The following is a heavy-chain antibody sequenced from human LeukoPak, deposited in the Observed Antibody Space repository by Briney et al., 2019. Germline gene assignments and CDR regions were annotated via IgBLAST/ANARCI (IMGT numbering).Heavy chain of an antibody. D-gene: IGHD2-2*02. Sequence: PSETLSLTCTVSGGSISSSSYYWGWIRQPPGKGLEWIGSIYYSGSTYYNPSLKSRVTISVDTSKNQFSLKLSSVTAADTAVYYCARDGTVVPAAIGWFDPWGQGTLVTVSS. CDR2: IYYSGST. V-gene: IGHV4-39*07. CDR3: ARDGTVVPAAIGWFDP. CDR1: GGSISSSSYY. J-gene: IGHJ5*02.